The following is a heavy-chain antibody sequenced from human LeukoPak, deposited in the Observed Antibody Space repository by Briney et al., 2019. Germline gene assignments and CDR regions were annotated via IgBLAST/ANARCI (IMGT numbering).Heavy chain of an antibody. CDR2: IIPIFGTA. CDR1: GGTFSSYA. Sequence: ASVKVSCKASGGTFSSYAISWVRQAPGQGLEWMGGIIPIFGTANYAQKFQGRVTITADESTSTAYMELSSLRSEDTAVYYCARGYHDFWSGYPRSWDDAFDIWGQGTMVTVSS. CDR3: ARGYHDFWSGYPRSWDDAFDI. V-gene: IGHV1-69*13. J-gene: IGHJ3*02. D-gene: IGHD3-3*01.